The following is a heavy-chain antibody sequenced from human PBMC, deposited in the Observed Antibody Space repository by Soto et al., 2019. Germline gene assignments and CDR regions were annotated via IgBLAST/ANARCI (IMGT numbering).Heavy chain of an antibody. D-gene: IGHD6-19*01. CDR2: ISYDGSNK. Sequence: PGGSLRLSCAASGFTFSSYALSWVRQAPGKGLEWVSVISYDGSNKYYADSVRGRFTISRDNSKNTLYLQMNSLRAEDTAVYYCAKDSGIAVAGPYYYYGMDVWGQGTTVTVSS. CDR1: GFTFSSYA. J-gene: IGHJ6*02. V-gene: IGHV3-30-3*01. CDR3: AKDSGIAVAGPYYYYGMDV.